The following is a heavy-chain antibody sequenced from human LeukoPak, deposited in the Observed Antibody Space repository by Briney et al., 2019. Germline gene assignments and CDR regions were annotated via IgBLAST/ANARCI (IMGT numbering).Heavy chain of an antibody. Sequence: SETLSLTCAVYGGSFSGCYWSWIRQPPGKGLEWIGEINHSGSTNYNPSLKSRVTISVDTSKNQFSLNLSSATAADTAVYYCARRRVFDYWGQGTLVTVSS. CDR2: INHSGST. D-gene: IGHD3-10*01. V-gene: IGHV4-34*01. CDR3: ARRRVFDY. J-gene: IGHJ4*02. CDR1: GGSFSGCY.